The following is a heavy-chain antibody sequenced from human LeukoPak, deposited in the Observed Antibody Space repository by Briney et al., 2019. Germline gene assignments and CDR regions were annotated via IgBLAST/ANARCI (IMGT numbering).Heavy chain of an antibody. Sequence: GGSLRLSCAASGFTFSSYSVNWVRQAPGKGLEWVSSISSSSSYIYYADSVKGRFTISRDNAKNSLYLQMNSLRAEDTAVYYCAAELELRRLAFDIWGQGTMVTVSS. CDR2: ISSSSSYI. V-gene: IGHV3-21*01. CDR3: AAELELRRLAFDI. D-gene: IGHD1-7*01. CDR1: GFTFSSYS. J-gene: IGHJ3*02.